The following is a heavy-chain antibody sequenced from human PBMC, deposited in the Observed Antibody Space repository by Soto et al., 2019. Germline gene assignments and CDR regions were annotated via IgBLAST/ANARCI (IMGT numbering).Heavy chain of an antibody. Sequence: SETLSLTCTVSGASITTYYWSWIRQPPGKGLEWIGYISYSGSTDYNPSLKSRVTISFDASKNQISLQVRSATAADAAVYYCARDLKEYCSDGKCNWFDPWGQG. J-gene: IGHJ5*02. V-gene: IGHV4-59*01. CDR1: GASITTYY. CDR2: ISYSGST. CDR3: ARDLKEYCSDGKCNWFDP. D-gene: IGHD2-15*01.